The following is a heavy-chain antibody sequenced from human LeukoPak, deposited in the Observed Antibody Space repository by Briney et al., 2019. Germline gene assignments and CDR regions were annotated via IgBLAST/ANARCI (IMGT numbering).Heavy chain of an antibody. J-gene: IGHJ3*02. CDR1: GGPIRNSY. V-gene: IGHV4-4*07. CDR3: ARIFDRDI. Sequence: PSETLSLICTVSGGPIRNSYWSWVRHSAGTGMQWIGRIHGTLGSTNHNPSLKRRVVMSLDTSSNQFSLRLSAMSAADTATYYCARIFDRDIWGQGTVVTVSP. CDR2: IHGTLGST. D-gene: IGHD3-3*01.